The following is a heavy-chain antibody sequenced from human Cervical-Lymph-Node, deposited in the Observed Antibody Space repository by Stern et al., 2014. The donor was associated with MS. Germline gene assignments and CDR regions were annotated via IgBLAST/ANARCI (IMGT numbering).Heavy chain of an antibody. J-gene: IGHJ1*01. D-gene: IGHD6-13*01. Sequence: QVQLVQSGGGVVQPGRSLRLSCLASGVTFSSYGMHWVRQAPGKGLEWVAVISYDGGKRYYGDSVKGRFTISRDNSQNMLYLQMDGLRGDDTAVYYCAKGGSSFSLAEYLQHWGQGTLVAVSS. V-gene: IGHV3-30*18. CDR1: GVTFSSYG. CDR3: AKGGSSFSLAEYLQH. CDR2: ISYDGGKR.